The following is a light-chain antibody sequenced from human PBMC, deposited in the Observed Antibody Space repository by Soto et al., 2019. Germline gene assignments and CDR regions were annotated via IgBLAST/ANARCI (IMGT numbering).Light chain of an antibody. CDR3: QQYHNWPA. Sequence: EIVMTQSPATLSVSPGDRATLSCRASQSVFSSLAWYQQKPGQAPRLLIYGAATRATGIPARFSGSGSVTEFTLTISSLQSEYFAVYYCQQYHNWPAFGQGTKVEIK. V-gene: IGKV3-15*01. J-gene: IGKJ1*01. CDR2: GAA. CDR1: QSVFSS.